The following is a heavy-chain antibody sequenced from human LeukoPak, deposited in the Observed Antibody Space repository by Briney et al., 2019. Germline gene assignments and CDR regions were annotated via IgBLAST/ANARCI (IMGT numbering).Heavy chain of an antibody. J-gene: IGHJ4*02. V-gene: IGHV1-2*02. CDR3: AREFIVGATVDY. CDR1: GYTFTAYY. CDR2: INPNSGGT. Sequence: ASVKVSCQASGYTFTAYYIHWVRQAPGQGLEWMGWINPNSGGTNYEQNFQGRVTVTRDTSISTAYMELSSLTSDDTALYYCAREFIVGATVDYWGQGTLVTVSS. D-gene: IGHD1-26*01.